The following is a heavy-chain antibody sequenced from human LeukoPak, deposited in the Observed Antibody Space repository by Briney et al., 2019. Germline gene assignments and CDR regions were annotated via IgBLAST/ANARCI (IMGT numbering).Heavy chain of an antibody. CDR1: GYTFTSYA. CDR3: ARVNYDILTGRAHYYYYMDV. V-gene: IGHV1-18*01. Sequence: GASVKVSRKASGYTFTSYAISWVRQAPAQGLEWMGWISAYNGNTHYAQKVQDRVTMTTDTSTSTAYMELRSLRSDDTAVYYCARVNYDILTGRAHYYYYMDVWGKGTTVTISS. J-gene: IGHJ6*03. D-gene: IGHD3-9*01. CDR2: ISAYNGNT.